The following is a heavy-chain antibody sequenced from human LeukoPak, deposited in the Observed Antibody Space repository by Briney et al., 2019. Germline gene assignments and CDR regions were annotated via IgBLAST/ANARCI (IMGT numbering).Heavy chain of an antibody. CDR1: GFTFSSYA. J-gene: IGHJ5*02. CDR2: ISGSGDRT. Sequence: GGSLRLSCADSGFTFSSYALSWGRQAPGKGLEWVSVISGSGDRTFYADSVKGRFTISRDNSKNTLFLQMSSLRAEDTPIYFCAKDPIANSPYYLTPQPWGQGTLGTVS. D-gene: IGHD3-22*01. V-gene: IGHV3-23*01. CDR3: AKDPIANSPYYLTPQP.